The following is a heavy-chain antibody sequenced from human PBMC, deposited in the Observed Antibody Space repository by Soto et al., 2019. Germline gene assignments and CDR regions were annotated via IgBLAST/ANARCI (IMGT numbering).Heavy chain of an antibody. J-gene: IGHJ6*02. D-gene: IGHD2-21*02. Sequence: QITLKESGPTLVKPTQTLTLTCTFSGFSLSTSGVGVGWIRQPPGKALEWLALIYWDDDKRYSPSLRSRLTISKDTSKNXVILXMXHMDPVDTATYYCIQSRCGGDCLQSYASHYYYGMDVWGQGTTVTVSS. CDR1: GFSLSTSGVG. V-gene: IGHV2-5*02. CDR3: IQSRCGGDCLQSYASHYYYGMDV. CDR2: IYWDDDK.